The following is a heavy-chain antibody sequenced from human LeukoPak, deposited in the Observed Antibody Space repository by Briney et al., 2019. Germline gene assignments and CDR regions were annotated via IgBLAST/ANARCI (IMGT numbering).Heavy chain of an antibody. V-gene: IGHV4-34*01. CDR3: ARGFWQGDY. Sequence: SETLSLTCAVYGGSFSGYYWSWVRQPPGKGLEWIGEINHSGSTNYNPSLKSRVTISVDTSKNQFSLKLSSVTAADTAVYYCARGFWQGDYWGQGTLVTVSS. CDR2: INHSGST. CDR1: GGSFSGYY. D-gene: IGHD3-3*01. J-gene: IGHJ4*02.